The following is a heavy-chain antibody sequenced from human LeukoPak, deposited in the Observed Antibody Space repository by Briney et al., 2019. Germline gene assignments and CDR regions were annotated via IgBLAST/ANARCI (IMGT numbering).Heavy chain of an antibody. D-gene: IGHD5-18*01. Sequence: ASVKVSCKASGGTFSSYATSWVRQAPGQGLEWMGGIIPIFGTANYAQKFQGRVTMTADESTSTAYMELSSLRSEDTAVYYCARGSNVDTAIDYWGQGTLVTVSS. CDR1: GGTFSSYA. J-gene: IGHJ4*02. CDR2: IIPIFGTA. CDR3: ARGSNVDTAIDY. V-gene: IGHV1-69*13.